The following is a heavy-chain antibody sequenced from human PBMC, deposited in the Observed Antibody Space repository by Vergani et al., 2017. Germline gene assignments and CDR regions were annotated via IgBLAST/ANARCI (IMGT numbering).Heavy chain of an antibody. Sequence: QVQLVQSGAEVKKPGSSVKVSCKASGGTFSSYAISWVRQAPGQGLEWMGGIIPIFGTANYAQKFQGRVTITADESTSTAYMELSSLRSEDTAVYYCARESTLYRSGSELPYYYYGMDVWGQGTTVTVSS. CDR2: IIPIFGTA. J-gene: IGHJ6*02. V-gene: IGHV1-69*01. D-gene: IGHD6-19*01. CDR1: GGTFSSYA. CDR3: ARESTLYRSGSELPYYYYGMDV.